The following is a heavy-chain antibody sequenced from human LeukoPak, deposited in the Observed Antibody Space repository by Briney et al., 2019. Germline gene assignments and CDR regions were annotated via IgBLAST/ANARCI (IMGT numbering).Heavy chain of an antibody. Sequence: ASVTVSCKASGYTLTSYYMHWVRQAPGQGLEWMGIINPSGGSTSYAQKFQGRVTMTRDTSTSTVYMELSSLRSEDTAVYYCARDLITIFGVVIIVARAEYGMDVWGQGTTVTVSS. V-gene: IGHV1-46*01. CDR3: ARDLITIFGVVIIVARAEYGMDV. CDR1: GYTLTSYY. D-gene: IGHD3-3*01. CDR2: INPSGGST. J-gene: IGHJ6*02.